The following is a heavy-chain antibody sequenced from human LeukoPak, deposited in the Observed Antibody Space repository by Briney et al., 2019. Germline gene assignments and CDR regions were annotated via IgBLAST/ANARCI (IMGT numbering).Heavy chain of an antibody. J-gene: IGHJ4*02. Sequence: SETLSPTCTVSGGSVSSGSYYWSWIRQPPGKGLEWIGYIYYSGSTNYNPSLKSRVTISVDTSKNQFSLKLSSVTAADTAVYYCARGYTSSSRDFDYWGQGTLVTVSS. V-gene: IGHV4-61*01. CDR3: ARGYTSSSRDFDY. CDR1: GGSVSSGSYY. CDR2: IYYSGST. D-gene: IGHD6-13*01.